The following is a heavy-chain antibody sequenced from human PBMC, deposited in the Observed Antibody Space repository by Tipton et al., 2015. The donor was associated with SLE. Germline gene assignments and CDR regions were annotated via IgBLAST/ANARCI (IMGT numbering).Heavy chain of an antibody. CDR1: GGSISSYY. CDR3: ARGVGSGSTLDY. D-gene: IGHD1-26*01. J-gene: IGHJ4*02. CDR2: IYYSGST. Sequence: TLSLTCTVSGGSISSYYWSWIRQPPGKGLEWIGYIYYSGSTNYNPSLKSRVTISVDTSKNQFSLKLSSVTAADTAVYYCARGVGSGSTLDYWGQGTLVTVSS. V-gene: IGHV4-59*01.